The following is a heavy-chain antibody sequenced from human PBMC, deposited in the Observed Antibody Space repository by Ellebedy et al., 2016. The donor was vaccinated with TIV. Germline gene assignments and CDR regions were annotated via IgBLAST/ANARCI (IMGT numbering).Heavy chain of an antibody. CDR3: ATSITMIVPVNS. V-gene: IGHV1-24*01. D-gene: IGHD3-22*01. Sequence: ASVKVSCKVSGYTLTELYMHWVRQAPGKGLEWMGGFDPEDGETIYAQKFQGRVTMTEDTSTDTAYMELSSLRSEDTAVYYCATSITMIVPVNSWGQGTLVTVSS. J-gene: IGHJ4*02. CDR2: FDPEDGET. CDR1: GYTLTELY.